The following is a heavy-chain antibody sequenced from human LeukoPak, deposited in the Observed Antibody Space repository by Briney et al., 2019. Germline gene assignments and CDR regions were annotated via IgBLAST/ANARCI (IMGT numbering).Heavy chain of an antibody. D-gene: IGHD2-15*01. V-gene: IGHV1-2*02. CDR2: INPNSSGT. J-gene: IGHJ4*02. Sequence: ASVKVSCKASGYTFTGYYMHRVRQAPGQGLEWMGWINPNSSGTNYAQKFQGRVTMTRDTSISTAYMELSRLRSDDTAVYYCARSPVVVVAASYYWGQGTLVTVSS. CDR1: GYTFTGYY. CDR3: ARSPVVVVAASYY.